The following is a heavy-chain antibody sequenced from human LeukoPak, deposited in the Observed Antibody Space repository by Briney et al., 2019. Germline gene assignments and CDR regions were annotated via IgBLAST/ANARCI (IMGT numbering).Heavy chain of an antibody. V-gene: IGHV3-48*01. J-gene: IGHJ4*02. Sequence: PGGSLRLSCAASGFTFSSHSMNWVRQAPGKGLEWVSYISSSSSTIYYADSVKGRFTISRDNAKNSLYLQMNSLRAEDTAVYYCAREERITIFGVVIKALDYWGQGTLVTVSS. CDR1: GFTFSSHS. CDR2: ISSSSSTI. D-gene: IGHD3-3*01. CDR3: AREERITIFGVVIKALDY.